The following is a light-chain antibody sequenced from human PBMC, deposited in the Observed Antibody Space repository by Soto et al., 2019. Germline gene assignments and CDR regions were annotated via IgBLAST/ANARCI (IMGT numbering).Light chain of an antibody. CDR3: SSYSGTNYHYV. Sequence: QSALTQPPSASGSFGQSVTISCTGTSSDDDSYNYVSWYQQHPGNAPKLMIYEFSERPSVVPVRFSGSKSGNTASLTVSGLQADDEADYYCSSYSGTNYHYVFGTGTKVTVL. J-gene: IGLJ1*01. CDR1: SSDDDSYNY. V-gene: IGLV2-8*01. CDR2: EFS.